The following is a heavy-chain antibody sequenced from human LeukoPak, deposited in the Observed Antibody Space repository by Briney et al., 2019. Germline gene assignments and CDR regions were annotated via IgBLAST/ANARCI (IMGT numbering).Heavy chain of an antibody. J-gene: IGHJ5*02. CDR1: GYTFTNYE. Sequence: ASVKVSCKASGYTFTNYEINWVRQGTGQGLEWLGWMNPSSGNTGYAQKFQGRVTMTRNTSISTAYMELSSLRSEDTAVYYCARGGRRWFDPWGQGTLVTVNS. V-gene: IGHV1-8*01. CDR2: MNPSSGNT. D-gene: IGHD2-15*01. CDR3: ARGGRRWFDP.